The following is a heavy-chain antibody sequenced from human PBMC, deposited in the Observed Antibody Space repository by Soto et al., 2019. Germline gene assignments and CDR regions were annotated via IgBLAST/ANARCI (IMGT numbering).Heavy chain of an antibody. V-gene: IGHV3-13*05. CDR2: IGTAGGP. CDR1: GFTFSSYD. D-gene: IGHD3-10*01. CDR3: ARAKAGTLLGGMDV. J-gene: IGHJ6*02. Sequence: GGSLRLSCADSGFTFSSYDMHRVRQATGKGLEWVSAIGTAGGPYYPGSVKGRFTISRENAKNSLYIQMNSLRAGDTAVYYCARAKAGTLLGGMDVWGQGTTVTVSS.